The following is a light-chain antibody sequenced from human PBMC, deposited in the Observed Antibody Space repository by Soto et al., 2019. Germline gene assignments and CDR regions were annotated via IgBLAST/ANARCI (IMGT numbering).Light chain of an antibody. CDR2: EVS. Sequence: QSALAQPPSASGSPGESVTISCTGTSSDVGGYNYVSWYQQHPGKAPKLIISEVSKRPSGVPDRFSGSKSGNTASLTVSGLQAEDEADYYCTSHAGSNNYLFGTGTKVTVL. J-gene: IGLJ1*01. CDR3: TSHAGSNNYL. V-gene: IGLV2-8*01. CDR1: SSDVGGYNY.